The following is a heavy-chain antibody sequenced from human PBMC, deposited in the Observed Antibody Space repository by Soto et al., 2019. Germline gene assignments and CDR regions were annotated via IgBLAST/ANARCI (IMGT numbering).Heavy chain of an antibody. V-gene: IGHV4-34*01. D-gene: IGHD2-15*01. Sequence: SETLSLTCAVYGGSFSGYYWSWIRQPPGKGLEWIGEINHSGSTNYNPSLKSRVTISVDTSKNQFSLKLSSVTAADTAVYYCARGPRRRYCSGGSCYPFDYWGQGTLVTVSS. CDR1: GGSFSGYY. CDR2: INHSGST. CDR3: ARGPRRRYCSGGSCYPFDY. J-gene: IGHJ4*02.